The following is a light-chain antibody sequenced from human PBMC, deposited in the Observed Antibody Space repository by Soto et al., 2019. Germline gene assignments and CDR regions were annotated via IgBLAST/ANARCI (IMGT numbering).Light chain of an antibody. J-gene: IGKJ1*01. CDR3: QQYGSSPWT. V-gene: IGKV3-20*01. CDR1: QSVSSSY. CDR2: GAS. Sequence: EIVLTHSPGTLSLSPGERSTLSCRASQSVSSSYLAWYQQKPGQAPRLLIYGASSRATGIPDRFSGSGSGTDFTLTISRLEPEDFAVYYCQQYGSSPWTFGQGTKVDI.